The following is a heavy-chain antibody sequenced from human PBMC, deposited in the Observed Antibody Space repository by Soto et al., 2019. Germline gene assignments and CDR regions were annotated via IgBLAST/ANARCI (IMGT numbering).Heavy chain of an antibody. Sequence: PGGSLRLSCAACGFTVISYAMNWVRQAPGKGLEWVSAMSGSGGSTYYADSVKGRFTISRDNSKNTLYLQMNSLRAEDTAVYYCAKGAGDYDFWSGYYESGHDYWGQGT. CDR3: AKGAGDYDFWSGYYESGHDY. CDR1: GFTVISYA. CDR2: MSGSGGST. V-gene: IGHV3-23*01. D-gene: IGHD3-3*01. J-gene: IGHJ4*02.